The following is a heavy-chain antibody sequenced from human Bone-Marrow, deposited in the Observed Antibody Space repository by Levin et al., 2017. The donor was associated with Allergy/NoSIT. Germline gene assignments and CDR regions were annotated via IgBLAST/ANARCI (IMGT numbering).Heavy chain of an antibody. J-gene: IGHJ5*01. D-gene: IGHD2-8*01. V-gene: IGHV2-5*02. CDR3: ARENGHEIDS. CDR1: GFSLRSLGVG. CDR2: IYWDDDQ. Sequence: KQSGPTLVKPTQTLTLTCTVSGFSLRSLGVGVGWIRQPPGKALEFLSLIYWDDDQRYSPSLKSRLTIKRDISKNQVVLTMTHMDPVDTATYYCARENGHEIDSWGQGTLVTVSS.